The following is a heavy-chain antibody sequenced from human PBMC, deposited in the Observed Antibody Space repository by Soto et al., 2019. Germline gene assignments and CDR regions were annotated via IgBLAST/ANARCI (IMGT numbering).Heavy chain of an antibody. J-gene: IGHJ6*02. V-gene: IGHV4-30-2*01. D-gene: IGHD5-12*01. CDR1: GSSISSGYYS. CDR2: IYHSGST. CDR3: ARRRGFPYYYGMDV. Sequence: SETLSLTCALSGSSISSGYYSWSWIRQPPGKGLEWIGYIYHSGSTYYNPSLKSRVTISVDRSKNQFSLKLSSVTAADTAVYYCARRRGFPYYYGMDVWGRGTTVTVSS.